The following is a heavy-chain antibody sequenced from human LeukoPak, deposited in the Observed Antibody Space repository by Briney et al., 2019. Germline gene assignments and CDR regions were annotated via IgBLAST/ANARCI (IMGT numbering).Heavy chain of an antibody. J-gene: IGHJ4*02. D-gene: IGHD6-19*01. Sequence: GGSLRLSCAASGFYFRDHWMDWVRQAPGKGLEWVGHVKTDGSETYYLDSLKGRISISRDNTNNALYLQMNSLRVEDTAIYYCVKNDGWFHLAQWGQGTLVTVSS. CDR2: VKTDGSET. CDR1: GFYFRDHW. V-gene: IGHV3-7*03. CDR3: VKNDGWFHLAQ.